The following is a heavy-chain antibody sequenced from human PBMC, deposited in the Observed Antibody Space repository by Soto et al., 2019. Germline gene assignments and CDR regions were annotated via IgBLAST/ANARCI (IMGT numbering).Heavy chain of an antibody. V-gene: IGHV5-51*01. Sequence: DVQRVQSGAEVKKPGESLKISCKSSGYRVTNTWIGWVRQMPGKGLEWMGAIFPADSDSKYSPSFEGHVTITAEKSITTAYLQWSSLKASDTAVYYCATTVTTLGLDSWGQGTLVIVSS. J-gene: IGHJ4*02. CDR3: ATTVTTLGLDS. D-gene: IGHD4-17*01. CDR2: IFPADSDS. CDR1: GYRVTNTW.